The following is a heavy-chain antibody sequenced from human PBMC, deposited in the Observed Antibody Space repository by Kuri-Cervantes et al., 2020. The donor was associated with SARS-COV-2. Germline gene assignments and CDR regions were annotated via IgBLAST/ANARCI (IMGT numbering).Heavy chain of an antibody. J-gene: IGHJ4*02. CDR1: GFTFSSYA. D-gene: IGHD6-13*01. V-gene: IGHV3-23*01. CDR2: ISGSGGST. CDR3: AREIWYSSSLHYFDY. Sequence: GGSLRLSCAASGFTFSSYAMGWVRQAPGKGLEWVSAISGSGGSTYYADSVKGRFTISRDNSKNTLYLQMNSLRAEDTAVYYCAREIWYSSSLHYFDYGGQGTLVTVSS.